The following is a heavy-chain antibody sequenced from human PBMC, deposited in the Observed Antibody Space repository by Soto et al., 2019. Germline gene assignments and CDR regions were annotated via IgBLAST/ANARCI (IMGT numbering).Heavy chain of an antibody. D-gene: IGHD5-18*01. J-gene: IGHJ4*02. V-gene: IGHV4-34*01. CDR1: GGSFSGYY. Sequence: KTSETLSLTCAVYGGSFSGYYWSWIRQPPGKGLEWIGEINHSGSTNYNPSLKSRVTISVDTSKNQFSLKLSSVTAADTAVYYCARGRRTSLGYSSVGGYLDYWGQGTLVTVSS. CDR3: ARGRRTSLGYSSVGGYLDY. CDR2: INHSGST.